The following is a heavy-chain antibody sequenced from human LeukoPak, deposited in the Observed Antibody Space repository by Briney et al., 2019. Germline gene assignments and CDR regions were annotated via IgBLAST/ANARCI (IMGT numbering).Heavy chain of an antibody. J-gene: IGHJ4*02. CDR1: GYTFTGYY. CDR2: INPNSGGT. Sequence: ASVKVSCKASGYTFTGYYMHWVRQAPGQGLEWMGWINPNSGGTNYAQKFQGRVTMTRDTSISTAYMELSRLRSDDTAVYYCARANLQQWLVAFDYWGQGTLVTVSS. V-gene: IGHV1-2*02. CDR3: ARANLQQWLVAFDY. D-gene: IGHD6-19*01.